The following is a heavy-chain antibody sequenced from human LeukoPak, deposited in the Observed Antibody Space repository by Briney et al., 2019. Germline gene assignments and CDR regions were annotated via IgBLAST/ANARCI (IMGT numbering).Heavy chain of an antibody. V-gene: IGHV3-23*01. D-gene: IGHD2/OR15-2a*01. CDR3: AKDVSPGDY. CDR2: ISGSGGST. CDR1: GVSFSSYA. J-gene: IGHJ4*02. Sequence: GGSLRLSCAASGVSFSSYAMSWVRQAPGKGLEWVSAISGSGGSTYYADSVKGRFTISRDNSKNTLYLQMNGLRVEDTAVYFCAKDVSPGDYWGQGTLVTVSS.